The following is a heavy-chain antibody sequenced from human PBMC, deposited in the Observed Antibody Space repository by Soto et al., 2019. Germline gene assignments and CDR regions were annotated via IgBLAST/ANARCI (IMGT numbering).Heavy chain of an antibody. CDR3: ARQPGAAAGSDY. CDR2: IYPDDSET. J-gene: IGHJ4*02. V-gene: IGHV5-51*01. Sequence: GESLKISCKSSGYIFTTYWIAWVRQMPGKGLEWMGIIYPDDSETRYSPSFQGQDTISADKSTSTAYLQWSSLKASDSAMYYCARQPGAAAGSDYWGLGTLVTVSS. D-gene: IGHD6-13*01. CDR1: GYIFTTYW.